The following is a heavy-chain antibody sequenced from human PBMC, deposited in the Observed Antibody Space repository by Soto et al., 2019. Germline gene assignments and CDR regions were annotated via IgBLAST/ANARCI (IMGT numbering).Heavy chain of an antibody. J-gene: IGHJ4*02. CDR1: GYTFTDYY. CDR3: ATSYCGGDCYYDLSDY. D-gene: IGHD2-21*02. V-gene: IGHV1-2*04. CDR2: INPNSGAT. Sequence: GASVKVSCKASGYTFTDYYLYWVRQAPGQGLEWMGWINPNSGATNYAQKFQGWVTMTRDTSISTAYMELSRLRSDDTAVYYCATSYCGGDCYYDLSDYWGQGTLVTVSS.